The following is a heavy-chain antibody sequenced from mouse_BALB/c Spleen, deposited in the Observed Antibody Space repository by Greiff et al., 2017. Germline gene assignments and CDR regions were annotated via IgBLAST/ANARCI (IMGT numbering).Heavy chain of an antibody. J-gene: IGHJ3*01. D-gene: IGHD2-3*01. CDR3: ARDLGDGYYLFAY. CDR1: GFSLTSYG. CDR2: IWAGGST. Sequence: VKLMESGPGLVAPSQSLSITCTVSGFSLTSYGVHWVRQPPGKGLEWLGVIWAGGSTNYNSALMSRLSISKDNSKSQVFLKMNSLQTDDTAMYYCARDLGDGYYLFAYWGQGTLVTVSA. V-gene: IGHV2-9*02.